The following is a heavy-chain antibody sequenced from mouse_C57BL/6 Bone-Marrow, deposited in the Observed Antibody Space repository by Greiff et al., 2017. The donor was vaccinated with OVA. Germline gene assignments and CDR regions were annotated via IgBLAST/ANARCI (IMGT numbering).Heavy chain of an antibody. D-gene: IGHD2-2*01. Sequence: VQLQQSGAELVKPGASVKISCKASGYAFSSYCMNWVKQRPGKGLEWIGQIYPGDGDTNYNGKFTGKATLTADKSSSTAYMQLSSLTSEDSAVDFCARCGYDGAWFAYWGQGTLVTVSA. CDR2: IYPGDGDT. CDR3: ARCGYDGAWFAY. J-gene: IGHJ3*01. CDR1: GYAFSSYC. V-gene: IGHV1-80*01.